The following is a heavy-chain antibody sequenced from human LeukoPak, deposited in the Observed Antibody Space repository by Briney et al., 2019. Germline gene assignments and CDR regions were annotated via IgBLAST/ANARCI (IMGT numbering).Heavy chain of an antibody. V-gene: IGHV4-59*01. Sequence: PSETLSLTCTVSGGSISRYYWSWIRQPPGKGLEWIGYIHYSGSTNYNPSLKSRVTISVDTSKDQFSLKLSSVTAADTAVYYCARRSQQWLVFDYWGQGSLVTVSS. CDR2: IHYSGST. J-gene: IGHJ4*02. D-gene: IGHD6-19*01. CDR3: ARRSQQWLVFDY. CDR1: GGSISRYY.